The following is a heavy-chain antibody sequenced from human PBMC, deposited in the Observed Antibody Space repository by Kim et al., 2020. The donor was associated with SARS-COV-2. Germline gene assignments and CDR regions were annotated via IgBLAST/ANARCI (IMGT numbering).Heavy chain of an antibody. Sequence: VKGRFSISRDNAKNTLYLRMNRLRAEDTAVYYCAKSLRYGSRNYYNALFDYWGQGSLVTVSS. J-gene: IGHJ4*02. CDR3: AKSLRYGSRNYYNALFDY. V-gene: IGHV3-23*01. D-gene: IGHD3-10*01.